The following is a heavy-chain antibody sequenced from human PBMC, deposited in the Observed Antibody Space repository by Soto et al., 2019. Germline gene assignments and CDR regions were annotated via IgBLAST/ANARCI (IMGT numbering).Heavy chain of an antibody. CDR1: SVTFKDYG. Sequence: GGIMRGSCSAASVTFKDYGRSCILNKQLKGLEWVSSISGIGSYTYYADFAKGRLTVSRDNSNNMLFLQMNGLRAEDTAIYYRATVFNSANSHYTPCDNWGRRTRVSV. D-gene: IGHD3-3*01. CDR2: ISGIGSYT. V-gene: IGHV3-23*01. CDR3: ATVFNSANSHYTPCDN. J-gene: IGHJ4*02.